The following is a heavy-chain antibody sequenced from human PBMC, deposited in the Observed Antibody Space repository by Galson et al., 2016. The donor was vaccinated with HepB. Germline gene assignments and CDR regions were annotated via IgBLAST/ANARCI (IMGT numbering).Heavy chain of an antibody. D-gene: IGHD3-3*01. V-gene: IGHV1-8*01. CDR3: ALQYYDYWSGYQKYFQH. Sequence: SVKVSCKASGYTFTNYDISWVRQATGQGLEWMGWMNPNSGDTGYAQKFQGRVTMTRNTSTSTAFMELSSLRSEDTAVYYCALQYYDYWSGYQKYFQHWGQGTLVTVSS. CDR2: MNPNSGDT. CDR1: GYTFTNYD. J-gene: IGHJ1*01.